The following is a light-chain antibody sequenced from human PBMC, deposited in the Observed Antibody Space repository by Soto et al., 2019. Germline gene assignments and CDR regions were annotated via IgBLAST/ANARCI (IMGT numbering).Light chain of an antibody. J-gene: IGLJ2*01. CDR3: QVWDSSSDGV. V-gene: IGLV3-21*04. CDR2: YDS. Sequence: SYELTQPPSVSVAPGKTARITCGGNNIGSKSVHWYQQKPGQAPVLVIYYDSDRPSGIPERFSGSNSGNTATLTISRVEAGDEADYYCQVWDSSSDGVFGGGNKLTVL. CDR1: NIGSKS.